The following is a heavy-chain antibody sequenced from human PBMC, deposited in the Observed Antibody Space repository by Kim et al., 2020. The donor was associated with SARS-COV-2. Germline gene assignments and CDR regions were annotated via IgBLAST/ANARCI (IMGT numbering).Heavy chain of an antibody. D-gene: IGHD6-13*01. V-gene: IGHV3-7*01. Sequence: VGSLRLSCAASGFTFSSYWMSWVRQAPGKGLEWVANIKQDGSEKYYVDSVKGRFTISRDNAKNSLYLQMNSLRAEDTAVYYCARVTGSSSSRAIFDYWGQGTLVTVSS. CDR1: GFTFSSYW. J-gene: IGHJ4*02. CDR2: IKQDGSEK. CDR3: ARVTGSSSSRAIFDY.